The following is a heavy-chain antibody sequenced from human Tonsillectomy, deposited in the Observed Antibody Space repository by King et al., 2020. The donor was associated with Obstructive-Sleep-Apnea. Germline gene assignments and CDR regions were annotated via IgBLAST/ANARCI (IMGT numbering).Heavy chain of an antibody. Sequence: VQLVESGGGLVQPGGSLRLSCAASGFTFSCYAMSWVRPAPGKGLEWVSAIRGSGGRTYSADSVDGRFTISRYNSNNTLYLQMNSLRAEDTAVYYCAKGGSMVRGVIRDFDYWGQGTLVTVSS. D-gene: IGHD3-10*01. CDR2: IRGSGGRT. CDR3: AKGGSMVRGVIRDFDY. V-gene: IGHV3-23*04. CDR1: GFTFSCYA. J-gene: IGHJ4*02.